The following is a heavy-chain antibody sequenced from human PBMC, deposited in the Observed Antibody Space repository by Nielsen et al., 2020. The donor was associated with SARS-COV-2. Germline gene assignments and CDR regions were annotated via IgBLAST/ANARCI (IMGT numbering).Heavy chain of an antibody. Sequence: SETLSLTCAVYGGSFSGYYWSWIRQPPGKGLEWIGEINHSGSTNYNPSLKSRVPISVDTSKNQFSLKLSSVTAADTAVYYCARGAQLRFLEWLSPRNWFDPWGQGTLVTVSS. D-gene: IGHD3-3*01. J-gene: IGHJ5*02. CDR2: INHSGST. CDR1: GGSFSGYY. V-gene: IGHV4-34*01. CDR3: ARGAQLRFLEWLSPRNWFDP.